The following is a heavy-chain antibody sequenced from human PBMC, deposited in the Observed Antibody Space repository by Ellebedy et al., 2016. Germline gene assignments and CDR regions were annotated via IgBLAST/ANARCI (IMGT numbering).Heavy chain of an antibody. CDR1: GFTFSAYW. V-gene: IGHV3-7*03. CDR2: INQDGGEK. CDR3: AIATRSSSPTNS. D-gene: IGHD6-13*01. J-gene: IGHJ5*01. Sequence: GGSLRLSCAVSGFTFSAYWMGWGRLAPGKGLEWVAIINQDGGEKLYVDSMEGRFTISRDNAENSLYLQMNSLRVGDTAVYYCAIATRSSSPTNSWGQGTLVTVSS.